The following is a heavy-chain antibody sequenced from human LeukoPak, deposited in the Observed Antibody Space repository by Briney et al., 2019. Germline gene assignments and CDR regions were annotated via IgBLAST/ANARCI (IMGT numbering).Heavy chain of an antibody. CDR1: GGSISSGGYY. CDR3: ARGGLEMAIRFDY. CDR2: IYHSGST. J-gene: IGHJ4*02. Sequence: SETLSLTCTVSGGSISSGGYYWSWIRQPPGKGLEWIGYIYHSGSTYYNPSLKSRVTISVDRSKNQFSLKLSSVTAADTAVYYCARGGLEMAIRFDYWGQGTLVTVSS. D-gene: IGHD5-24*01. V-gene: IGHV4-30-2*01.